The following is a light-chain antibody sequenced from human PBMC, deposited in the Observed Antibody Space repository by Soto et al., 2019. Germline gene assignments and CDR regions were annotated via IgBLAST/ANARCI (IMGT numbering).Light chain of an antibody. J-gene: IGKJ5*01. V-gene: IGKV1-8*01. CDR3: QHYLNYPIT. CDR1: QDIGSV. CDR2: GAS. Sequence: ILMTQSPSSLSASLGDTVTITCRASQDIGSVLAWYQQKPGTAPKVLISGASDLHGGVPSRFSGSGSRTDFTLTITHLQSEDFATYYCQHYLNYPITFGQGTRM.